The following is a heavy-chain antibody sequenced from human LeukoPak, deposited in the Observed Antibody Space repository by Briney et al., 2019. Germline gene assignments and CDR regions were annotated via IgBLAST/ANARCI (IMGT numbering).Heavy chain of an antibody. CDR1: GYTFTSYG. J-gene: IGHJ4*02. Sequence: GASVKVSCKASGYTFTSYGISWVRQAPGQGLEWMGWISAYNGNTNYARKLQGRVTTTTDTSTSTAYMELRSLRSDDTAVYYCARDWWDDSSGYHAYWGQGTLVTVSS. D-gene: IGHD3-22*01. V-gene: IGHV1-18*01. CDR2: ISAYNGNT. CDR3: ARDWWDDSSGYHAY.